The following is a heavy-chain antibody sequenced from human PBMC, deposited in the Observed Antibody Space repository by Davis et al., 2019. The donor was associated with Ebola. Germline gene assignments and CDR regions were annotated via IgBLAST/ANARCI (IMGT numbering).Heavy chain of an antibody. J-gene: IGHJ4*02. CDR1: GFTFSSYW. V-gene: IGHV3-74*01. Sequence: PGGSLRLSCAASGFTFSSYWMHWVRQAPGKGLVWVSNINADGSTTGYADSVKGRFTISRDNAKNTLYLQMDSLRAEDTAVYYCAGSIRSPEGYWGQGTLVTVSS. CDR3: AGSIRSPEGY. D-gene: IGHD3-16*01. CDR2: INADGSTT.